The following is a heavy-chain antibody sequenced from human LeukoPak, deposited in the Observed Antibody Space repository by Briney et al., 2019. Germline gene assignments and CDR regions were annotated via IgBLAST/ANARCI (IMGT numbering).Heavy chain of an antibody. D-gene: IGHD6-13*01. CDR1: GDSVSSNSAV. J-gene: IGHJ4*02. V-gene: IGHV6-1*01. CDR2: THYRSKWFH. Sequence: SQTLSLTCAISGDSVSSNSAVWNWIRQSPSRGLEWLGRTHYRSKWFHDYAVSVKSRITINPDTSKNQFSLQLNSVTPEDTAVYYCARKLYSSRWSWTFFDYWGQGTLVTVSS. CDR3: ARKLYSSRWSWTFFDY.